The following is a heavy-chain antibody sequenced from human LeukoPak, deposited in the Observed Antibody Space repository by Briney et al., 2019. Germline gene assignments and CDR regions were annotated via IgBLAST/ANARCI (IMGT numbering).Heavy chain of an antibody. D-gene: IGHD3-3*01. Sequence: GASVKVSCKASGGTFSSYAISWVRQAPGQGLEWMGGIIPIFGTANYAQKFQGRVTITTDESTSTAYMELSSLRSEDTAVYYCAKLRYEFWSGSPTNWFDSWGQGTLVTVSS. CDR2: IIPIFGTA. V-gene: IGHV1-69*05. CDR1: GGTFSSYA. J-gene: IGHJ5*01. CDR3: AKLRYEFWSGSPTNWFDS.